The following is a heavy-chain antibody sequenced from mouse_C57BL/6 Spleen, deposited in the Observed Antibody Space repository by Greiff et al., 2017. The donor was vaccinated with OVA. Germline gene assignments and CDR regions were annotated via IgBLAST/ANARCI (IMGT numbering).Heavy chain of an antibody. CDR2: INPNNGGT. CDR1: GYTFTDYY. J-gene: IGHJ4*01. Sequence: EVQLQQSGPELVKPGASVKISCKASGYTFTDYYMNWVKQSHGKSLEWIGDINPNNGGTSYNQKFKGKATLTVDKSSSTAYMELRSLTSEDSAVYYCARGRNGYYDAMDYWGQGTSVTVSS. V-gene: IGHV1-26*01. D-gene: IGHD2-2*01. CDR3: ARGRNGYYDAMDY.